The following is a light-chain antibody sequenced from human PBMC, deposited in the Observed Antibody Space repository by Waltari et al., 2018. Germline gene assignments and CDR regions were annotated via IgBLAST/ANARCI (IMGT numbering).Light chain of an antibody. Sequence: EIVLTQSPGTLSLSPGESANISCRASQSFSGRFLAWYQQKPGQAPRLLIYGASNRATGIPDRFSGSESETDFTLAISRLEPEDCAVYFCQQYGTSPPDTFGQGTKLEIK. J-gene: IGKJ2*01. CDR1: QSFSGRF. CDR2: GAS. CDR3: QQYGTSPPDT. V-gene: IGKV3-20*01.